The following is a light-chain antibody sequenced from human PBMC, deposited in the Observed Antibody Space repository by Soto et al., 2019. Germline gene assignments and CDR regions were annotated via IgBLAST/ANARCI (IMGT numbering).Light chain of an antibody. CDR2: DAS. Sequence: EIVLTQSPATLSLSPGERATLSCRASQSVSSYLAWYQQKPGQAPRLLIYDASNRATGIPARFSGSGSGTDYTHPTSSLAPEDFAVYYCQQRSNWPFFGGGTKVEIK. CDR1: QSVSSY. J-gene: IGKJ4*01. CDR3: QQRSNWPF. V-gene: IGKV3-11*01.